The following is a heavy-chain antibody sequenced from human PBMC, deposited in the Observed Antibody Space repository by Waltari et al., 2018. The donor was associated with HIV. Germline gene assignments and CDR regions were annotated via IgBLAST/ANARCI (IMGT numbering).Heavy chain of an antibody. D-gene: IGHD1-20*01. CDR2: IYSGGST. J-gene: IGHJ6*02. Sequence: EVQLVESGGGLVQPGGSLRLSCAVSGFTVSSNHMSWVRQAPGKGLEWVSIIYSGGSTYYADSVRGRFTISSDNSKNTLYLQMNSLRAEDTAVYYCARDRYNWNYYYYGMDVWGQGTTVTVSS. CDR3: ARDRYNWNYYYYGMDV. V-gene: IGHV3-66*02. CDR1: GFTVSSNH.